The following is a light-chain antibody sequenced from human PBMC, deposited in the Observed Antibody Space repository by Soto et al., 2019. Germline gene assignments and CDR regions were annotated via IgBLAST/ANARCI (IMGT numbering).Light chain of an antibody. CDR2: AAS. V-gene: IGKV3-15*01. CDR3: QQYNIWPLWT. J-gene: IGKJ1*01. CDR1: ESVTSG. Sequence: IVMRQSRSPLYASPGDRATLSRTASESVTSGLAWYQQKPGQPPRLLIYAASTRATDVPARFSGGGSETEFTLTISSLQSEDFAVYFCQQYNIWPLWTFGQGTKVDI.